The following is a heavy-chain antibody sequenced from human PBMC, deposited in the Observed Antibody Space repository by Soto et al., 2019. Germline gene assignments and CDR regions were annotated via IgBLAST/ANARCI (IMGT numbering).Heavy chain of an antibody. CDR1: GGTFSSYA. CDR2: IIPIFGTA. J-gene: IGHJ3*02. CDR3: ATLRGPYRGGDCYGPGVDDAFDI. V-gene: IGHV1-69*13. Sequence: SVKVSCKASGGTFSSYAISWVRQAPGQGLEWMGGIIPIFGTANYAQKFQGRVTITADESTSTAYMELSSLRSEDTAVYYCATLRGPYRGGDCYGPGVDDAFDIWGQGTMVTVSS. D-gene: IGHD2-21*02.